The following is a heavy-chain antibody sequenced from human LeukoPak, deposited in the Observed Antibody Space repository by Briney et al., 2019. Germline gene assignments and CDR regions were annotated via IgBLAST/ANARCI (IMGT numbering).Heavy chain of an antibody. Sequence: PSETLSLTCAVYGGSFSGYYWSWIRQPPGKGLEWIGEVNHSGSTNHNPSLKSRVTISVDTSKNQFSLKLSSVTAADTAVYYCASWAAGATRLYFDYWGQGTLVTVSS. CDR2: VNHSGST. J-gene: IGHJ4*02. CDR3: ASWAAGATRLYFDY. D-gene: IGHD6-13*01. V-gene: IGHV4-34*01. CDR1: GGSFSGYY.